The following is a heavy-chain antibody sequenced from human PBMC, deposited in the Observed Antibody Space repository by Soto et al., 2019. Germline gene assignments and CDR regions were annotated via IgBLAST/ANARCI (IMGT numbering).Heavy chain of an antibody. CDR1: GGSISSYY. CDR2: IDWDDDK. D-gene: IGHD2-2*03. V-gene: IGHV2-70*11. Sequence: TLSLTCTVSGGSISSYYWSWIRQPPGKALEWLARIDWDDDKYYSTSLKTRLTISKDTSTNQVVLTMTNMDPVDTATYYCAGIGYCSSASCGYFDYWGQGTLVTVSS. J-gene: IGHJ4*02. CDR3: AGIGYCSSASCGYFDY.